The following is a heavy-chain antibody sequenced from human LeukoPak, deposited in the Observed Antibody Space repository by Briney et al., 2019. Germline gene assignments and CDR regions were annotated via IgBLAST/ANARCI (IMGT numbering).Heavy chain of an antibody. CDR3: ARRAPSHDFDD. J-gene: IGHJ4*02. V-gene: IGHV3-11*04. CDR1: GFTFSDYY. CDR2: ISSSGSTI. Sequence: GGSLRLSCAASGFTFSDYYMSWLRQAPGKGLEWVSYISSSGSTIYYAASVKGRFTISRDNAKNSLYLQMNSLRVEDTALYYCARRAPSHDFDDWGQGTLVTVSS.